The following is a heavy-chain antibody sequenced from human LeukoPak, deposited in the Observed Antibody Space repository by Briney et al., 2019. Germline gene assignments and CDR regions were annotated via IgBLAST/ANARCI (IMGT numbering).Heavy chain of an antibody. Sequence: SSETLSLTCTVSGGSISSYYWSWIRQPPGKGLEWIGYIYYSGSTNYNPSLKSRVTISVDTSKNQFSLKLSSVTAADTAVYYCASLLPGSGWYPDAFDIWGQGTMVTVSS. D-gene: IGHD6-19*01. CDR1: GGSISSYY. J-gene: IGHJ3*02. CDR3: ASLLPGSGWYPDAFDI. V-gene: IGHV4-59*01. CDR2: IYYSGST.